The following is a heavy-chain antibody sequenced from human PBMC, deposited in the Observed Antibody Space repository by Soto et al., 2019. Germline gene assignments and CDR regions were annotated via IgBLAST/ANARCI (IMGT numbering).Heavy chain of an antibody. Sequence: QVQLVESGGGVVPPGRSLRLSCAASGFIFSNYAIHWVRQAPGKGLEWVALISYDGYDKYYTDSVKGRFTISRDNSKNTLYLQMNSLRPEDTAVYYCARAPNRLGGFWFDPWGQGTLVTVSS. J-gene: IGHJ5*02. CDR2: ISYDGYDK. CDR1: GFIFSNYA. CDR3: ARAPNRLGGFWFDP. V-gene: IGHV3-30*04. D-gene: IGHD1-26*01.